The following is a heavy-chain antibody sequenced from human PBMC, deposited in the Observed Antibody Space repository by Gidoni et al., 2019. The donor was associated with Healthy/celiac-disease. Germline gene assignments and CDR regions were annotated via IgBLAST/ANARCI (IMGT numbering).Heavy chain of an antibody. J-gene: IGHJ4*02. CDR2: IYTSGST. V-gene: IGHV4-4*07. CDR1: GGSISSYY. Sequence: QVQLQESGPGLVKPSETLSLTCPLSGGSISSYYWSWIRQPAGKGLEWIGRIYTSGSTNYNPSLKSRVTMSVDTSKNQFSLKLSSVTAADTAVYYCARGFSGYSYGFFDYWGQGTLVTVSS. CDR3: ARGFSGYSYGFFDY. D-gene: IGHD5-18*01.